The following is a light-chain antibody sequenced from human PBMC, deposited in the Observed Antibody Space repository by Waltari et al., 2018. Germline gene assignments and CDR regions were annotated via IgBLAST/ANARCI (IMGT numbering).Light chain of an antibody. V-gene: IGKV3-11*01. CDR1: ESVTGY. CDR3: QHRTRWPPLFT. Sequence: EIELTQSPATLSLSPGESATLSCRSSESVTGYLAWYQQKPGRAPSLLIYSASRRVSGIPARFSGSGSGTDFTLTISSLEPEDFAVYYCQHRTRWPPLFTLGPGTRVDL. CDR2: SAS. J-gene: IGKJ3*01.